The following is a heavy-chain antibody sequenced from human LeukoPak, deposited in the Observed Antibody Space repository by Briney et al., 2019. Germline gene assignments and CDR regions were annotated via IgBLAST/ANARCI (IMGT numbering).Heavy chain of an antibody. CDR1: GGSFRSSLYY. CDR3: ARVRDYDSSGYYSYYFDY. CDR2: IYYSGST. Sequence: PSETLSLTCTVSGGSFRSSLYYWGWIRQPPGKGLEWIGSIYYSGSTYYNPSLKSRVTISVDTSKNQFSLKLSSVTAADTAVYYCARVRDYDSSGYYSYYFDYWGQGTLVTVSS. V-gene: IGHV4-39*07. J-gene: IGHJ4*02. D-gene: IGHD3-22*01.